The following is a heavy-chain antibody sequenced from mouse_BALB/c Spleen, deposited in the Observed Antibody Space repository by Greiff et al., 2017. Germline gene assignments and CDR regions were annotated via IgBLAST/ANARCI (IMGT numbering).Heavy chain of an antibody. CDR1: GFTFSSYT. V-gene: IGHV5-12-2*01. J-gene: IGHJ3*01. CDR2: ISNGGGST. Sequence: VESGGGLVQPGGSLKLSCAASGFTFSSYTMSWVRQTPEKRLEWVAYISNGGGSTYYPDTVKGRFTISRDNAKNTLYLQMSSLKSEDTAMYYCARQGRYDGAWFAYWGQGTLVTVSA. CDR3: ARQGRYDGAWFAY. D-gene: IGHD2-14*01.